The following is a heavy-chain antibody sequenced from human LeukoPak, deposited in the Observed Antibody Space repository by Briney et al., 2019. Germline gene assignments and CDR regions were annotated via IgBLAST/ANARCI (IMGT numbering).Heavy chain of an antibody. J-gene: IGHJ3*02. D-gene: IGHD3-22*01. V-gene: IGHV1-2*02. CDR3: ARSVRDSSGFYSRTSDAFDI. Sequence: ASVKVSCKASGYTFTGYYMHWVRQAPGQGLEWMGWINPNSGGTNYAQKFQGRVTMTRDTSISAAYMELSTLRSDDTAVYYCARSVRDSSGFYSRTSDAFDIWGQGTMVTVSS. CDR1: GYTFTGYY. CDR2: INPNSGGT.